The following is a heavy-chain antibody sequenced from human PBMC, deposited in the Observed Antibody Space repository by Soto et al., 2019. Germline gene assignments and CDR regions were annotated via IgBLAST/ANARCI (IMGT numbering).Heavy chain of an antibody. D-gene: IGHD3-22*01. CDR3: AKDLYTYYYDSSGYYHPAWDFQH. Sequence: ESGGGVVQPGRSLRLSCAASGFTFSSYGMHWVRQAPGKGLEWVAVISYDGSNKYYADSVKGRFTISRDNSKNTLYLQMNSLRAEDTAVYYCAKDLYTYYYDSSGYYHPAWDFQHWGQGTLVTVSS. J-gene: IGHJ1*01. V-gene: IGHV3-30*18. CDR1: GFTFSSYG. CDR2: ISYDGSNK.